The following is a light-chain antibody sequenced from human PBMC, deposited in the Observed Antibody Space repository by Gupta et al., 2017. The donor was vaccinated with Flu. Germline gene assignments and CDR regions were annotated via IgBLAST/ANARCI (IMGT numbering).Light chain of an antibody. CDR3: QAEDDSRNGPV. J-gene: IGLJ3*02. CDR1: TSNVGSSY. Sequence: TTSTSGSTSNVGSSYVTWYQPLPGTAPNLLIYSNNRRPSGVPDRFSGSKYGTSASLAITGLQAEDEADYYCQAEDDSRNGPVFGGGTKLTVL. CDR2: SNN. V-gene: IGLV1-44*01.